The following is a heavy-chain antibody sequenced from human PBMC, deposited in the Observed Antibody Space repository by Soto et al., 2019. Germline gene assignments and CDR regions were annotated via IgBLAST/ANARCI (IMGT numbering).Heavy chain of an antibody. D-gene: IGHD2-15*01. J-gene: IGHJ4*02. V-gene: IGHV1-69*02. CDR2: INPVLDKA. CDR3: ARAASAGASAVHS. CDR1: GGTFSTYT. Sequence: QVQLVQSGAEVKKPGSSVKVSCKTSGGTFSTYTLSWVRQAAGQGLEWMGRINPVLDKANYAQKVQGRVTTTADSSTSPDYMELISLSSDDAAIYYSARAASAGASAVHSCGLGTLVSVS.